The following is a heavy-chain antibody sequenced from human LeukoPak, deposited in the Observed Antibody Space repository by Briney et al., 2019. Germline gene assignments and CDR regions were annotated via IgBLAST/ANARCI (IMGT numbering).Heavy chain of an antibody. J-gene: IGHJ5*02. CDR2: ISSSSSYI. V-gene: IGHV3-21*01. CDR1: GFTCSSYS. Sequence: GGSLTLSCAASGFTCSSYSMNWVRQAPGKGLEWVSSISSSSSYIYYADSVKGRFTIARDNAKNSLYLQMNSLRAEDTAVYYCARSFSWFDPWGQGTLVTVSS. CDR3: ARSFSWFDP.